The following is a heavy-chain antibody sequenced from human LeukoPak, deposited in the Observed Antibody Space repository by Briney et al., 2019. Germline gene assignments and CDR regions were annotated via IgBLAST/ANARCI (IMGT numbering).Heavy chain of an antibody. D-gene: IGHD1-1*01. V-gene: IGHV4-39*02. CDR3: ARDGKLERTPNWFDP. J-gene: IGHJ5*02. CDR2: IYYSGST. Sequence: SETLSLTCTVSGGSISSSSYYWGWIRQPPGKGLEWIGSIYYSGSTYYNPSLKSRVTISVDTSKNQFSLKLSSVTAADTAVYYCARDGKLERTPNWFDPWGQGTLVTVSS. CDR1: GGSISSSSYY.